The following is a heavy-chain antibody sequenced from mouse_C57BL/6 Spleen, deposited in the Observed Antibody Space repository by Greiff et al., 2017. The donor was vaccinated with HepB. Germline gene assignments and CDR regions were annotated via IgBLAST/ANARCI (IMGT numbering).Heavy chain of an antibody. CDR3: ARQNYGSFDY. V-gene: IGHV5-9*01. D-gene: IGHD1-1*01. J-gene: IGHJ2*01. CDR1: GFTFSSYT. CDR2: ISGGGGNT. Sequence: EVMLVESGGGLVKPGGSLKLSCAASGFTFSSYTMSWVRQTPEKRLEWVATISGGGGNTYYPDSVKGRFTISRDNAKNTLYLQMSSLRSEDTALYYCARQNYGSFDYWGQGTTLTVSS.